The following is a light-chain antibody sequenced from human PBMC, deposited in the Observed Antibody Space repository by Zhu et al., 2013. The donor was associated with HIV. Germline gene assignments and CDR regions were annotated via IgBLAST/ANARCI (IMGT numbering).Light chain of an antibody. CDR3: QQANSFPYT. CDR2: AAS. CDR1: QNIGSA. V-gene: IGKV1-13*02. Sequence: AIQLTQSPSSLSASVGDRVTITCRASQNIGSALAWYQQKPGKAPKLLIYAASTSHSGVPSRFSGSGSGTDFTLTITNLQPEDFATYYCQQANSFPYTFGRGTKLELK. J-gene: IGKJ2*01.